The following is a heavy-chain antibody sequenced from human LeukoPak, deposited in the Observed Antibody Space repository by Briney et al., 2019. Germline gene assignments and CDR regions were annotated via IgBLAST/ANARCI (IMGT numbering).Heavy chain of an antibody. CDR2: INHSGST. D-gene: IGHD1-26*01. V-gene: IGHV4-34*01. J-gene: IGHJ4*02. Sequence: SETLSLTCAVYGGSFSGYYWSWIRQPPGKGPEWIGEINHSGSTNYNPSLKSRVTISVDTSKNQFSLKLSSVTAADTAVYYCARDVGATPGYFDYWGQGTLVTVSS. CDR1: GGSFSGYY. CDR3: ARDVGATPGYFDY.